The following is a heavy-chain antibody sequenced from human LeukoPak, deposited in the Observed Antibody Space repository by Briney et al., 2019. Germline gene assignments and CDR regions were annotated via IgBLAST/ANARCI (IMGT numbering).Heavy chain of an antibody. CDR1: GDSASNNNYA. V-gene: IGHV6-1*01. J-gene: IGHJ3*01. CDR3: AGGYAFDV. Sequence: SQTLSLTCAISGDSASNNNYAWNWIRQYPSRGLEWLERTYYRSKCNNDYARSVMGRISVDPDTSKNQFSMPLSSVTPDDTAVYYCAGGYAFDVWGQGTMVTVSS. CDR2: TYYRSKCNN.